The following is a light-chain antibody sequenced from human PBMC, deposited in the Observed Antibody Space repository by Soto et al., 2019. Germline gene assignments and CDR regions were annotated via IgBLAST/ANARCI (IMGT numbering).Light chain of an antibody. CDR3: QSYDSSLSGSSV. Sequence: QSVLTQPASVSGSPGQSITISCTGTSSDVGGYNYVSWYQQYPGKAPKLMIYEVSNRPSGVSNRFSGSKSGNTASLTISGLQAEDEADYYCQSYDSSLSGSSVFGTGTKLTVL. V-gene: IGLV2-14*01. CDR2: EVS. J-gene: IGLJ1*01. CDR1: SSDVGGYNY.